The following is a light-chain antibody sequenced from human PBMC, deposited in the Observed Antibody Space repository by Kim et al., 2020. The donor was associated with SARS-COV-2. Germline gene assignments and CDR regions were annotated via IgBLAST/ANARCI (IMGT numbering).Light chain of an antibody. Sequence: ASVGDRVSMTWRGSQTINSGLDWYQQKPGKAPKLRINAASTLQNGVPSRFSGSKSGTEFTLTISSLQPDDFATYYCQHYNGYPRTFGGGTKVDIK. CDR3: QHYNGYPRT. J-gene: IGKJ4*01. V-gene: IGKV1-5*03. CDR1: QTINSG. CDR2: AAS.